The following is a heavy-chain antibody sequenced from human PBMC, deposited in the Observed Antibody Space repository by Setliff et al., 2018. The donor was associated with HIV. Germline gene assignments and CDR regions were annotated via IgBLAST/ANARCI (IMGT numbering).Heavy chain of an antibody. CDR1: GFTFSSYE. CDR2: ISSGGRTI. V-gene: IGHV3-48*03. Sequence: PGGSLRLSCAASGFTFSSYEMNWVRQAPGQGLEWVSYISSGGRTIYYADSVKGRFTISRDNAKNSMDLQMNSLSADDTAVYYCVRGSSWSPNDYWGQGTLVTVSS. CDR3: VRGSSWSPNDY. D-gene: IGHD2-2*01. J-gene: IGHJ4*02.